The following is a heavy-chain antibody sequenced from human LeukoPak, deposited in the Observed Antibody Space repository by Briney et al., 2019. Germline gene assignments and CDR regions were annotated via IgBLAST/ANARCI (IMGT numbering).Heavy chain of an antibody. V-gene: IGHV3-48*04. J-gene: IGHJ4*02. CDR2: ISSSSSTI. CDR1: GFTFSSYS. D-gene: IGHD3-22*01. CDR3: ARGRGYYYDSSGD. Sequence: SGGSLRLSCAASGFTFSSYSMNWVRQAPGKGLEWVSYISSSSSTIYYADSVKGRLTISRDNAKNSLYLQMNSLRAEDTAVYYCARGRGYYYDSSGDWGQGTLVTVSS.